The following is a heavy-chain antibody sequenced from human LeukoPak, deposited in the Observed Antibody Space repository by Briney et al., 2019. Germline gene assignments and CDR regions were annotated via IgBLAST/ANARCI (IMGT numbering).Heavy chain of an antibody. V-gene: IGHV1-69*04. CDR1: GGTFSSYA. J-gene: IGHJ3*02. CDR2: IIPILGIA. Sequence: SVKVSCKASGGTFSSYAISWVRQAPGQGLEWMGGIIPILGIANYAQKFQGRVTITADKSTSTAYMELSSLRSEDTAVYYCARLIYCSGGSCYSPGAFDMWGQGTMVTVSS. D-gene: IGHD2-15*01. CDR3: ARLIYCSGGSCYSPGAFDM.